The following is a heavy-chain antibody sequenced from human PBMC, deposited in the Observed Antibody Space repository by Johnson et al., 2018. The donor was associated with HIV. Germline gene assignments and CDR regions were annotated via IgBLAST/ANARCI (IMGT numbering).Heavy chain of an antibody. CDR3: ARDQRGGYSYGDAFDF. J-gene: IGHJ3*01. CDR2: ISYDGSTK. D-gene: IGHD5-18*01. V-gene: IGHV3-30-3*01. Sequence: VHLVESGGGWVQPGGSLRLSCAASGFTVSSDYMSWVRQAPGKGLEWVAIISYDGSTKYYADSVKGRFTISRDNSKNSLYLQMNTLRAEDTAVYYCARDQRGGYSYGDAFDFWGQGTVVSVST. CDR1: GFTVSSDY.